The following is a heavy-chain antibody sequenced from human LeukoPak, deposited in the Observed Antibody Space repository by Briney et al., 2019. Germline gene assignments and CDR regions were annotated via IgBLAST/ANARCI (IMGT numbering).Heavy chain of an antibody. CDR2: ISYDGSNK. Sequence: PGGSLRLSCAASGFTFSGYAMHWVRQAPGKGLEWVAVISYDGSNKYYADSVKGRFTISRDNSKNTLYLQMNSLRAEDTAVYYCAKDFPVPALGPTRQFGYWGQGTLVTVSS. CDR1: GFTFSGYA. J-gene: IGHJ4*02. D-gene: IGHD1-26*01. CDR3: AKDFPVPALGPTRQFGY. V-gene: IGHV3-30-3*01.